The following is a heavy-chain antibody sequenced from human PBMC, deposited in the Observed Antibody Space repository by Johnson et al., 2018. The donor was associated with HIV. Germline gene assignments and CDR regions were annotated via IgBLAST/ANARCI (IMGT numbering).Heavy chain of an antibody. CDR3: AKVLSPRPWGDDAFDI. CDR2: ISYDGINK. Sequence: QVQLVESGGGVVQPGRSLRLSCAASGFTFSSSGMHWVRQAPGKGLEWVAVISYDGINKYYGDSVKGRFSISRDNSKNTVFLQMNGLRPEETAVYYCAKVLSPRPWGDDAFDIWGQGTMVTVSS. V-gene: IGHV3-30*18. D-gene: IGHD7-27*01. J-gene: IGHJ3*02. CDR1: GFTFSSSG.